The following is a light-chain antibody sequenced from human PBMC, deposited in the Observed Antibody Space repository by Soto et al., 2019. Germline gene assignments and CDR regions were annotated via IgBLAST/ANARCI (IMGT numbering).Light chain of an antibody. Sequence: QSVLTRPASVSGSPGQSITISCTGTSSDVGGYNYVSRYQQHPGKAPKLMIYEVSNRPSGVSNRFPGSKSGNTASLTISGLQAEDEADYYCSSYTSSSTLIVFGTGTKVTVL. CDR3: SSYTSSSTLIV. J-gene: IGLJ1*01. CDR1: SSDVGGYNY. CDR2: EVS. V-gene: IGLV2-14*01.